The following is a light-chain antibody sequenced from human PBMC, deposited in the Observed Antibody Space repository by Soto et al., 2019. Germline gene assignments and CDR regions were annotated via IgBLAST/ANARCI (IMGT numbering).Light chain of an antibody. CDR1: TGAVTNGHY. CDR2: DTT. V-gene: IGLV7-46*01. CDR3: LLSYNGLHV. Sequence: ALSSHEPSXPQTPGSTVTLTCYYSTGAVTNGHYPYWFQQKPGQAPRTLIYDTTNRHSWTPDRFSGSLLGGKADLTLSGVQPEDEAEYYCLLSYNGLHVFASGTKVTAL. J-gene: IGLJ1*01.